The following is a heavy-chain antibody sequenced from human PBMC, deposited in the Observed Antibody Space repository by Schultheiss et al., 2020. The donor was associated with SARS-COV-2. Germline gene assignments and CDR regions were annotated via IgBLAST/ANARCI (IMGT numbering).Heavy chain of an antibody. D-gene: IGHD3-22*01. Sequence: GGSLRLSCAASGFTFSSYGMHWVRQAPGKGLEWVAVISYDGSNKYYADSVKGRFTISRDNSKNTLYLQMNSLRAEDTAVYYCARGGDSSGYYYVDYWGQGTLVTVSS. CDR1: GFTFSSYG. V-gene: IGHV3-33*05. CDR3: ARGGDSSGYYYVDY. J-gene: IGHJ4*02. CDR2: ISYDGSNK.